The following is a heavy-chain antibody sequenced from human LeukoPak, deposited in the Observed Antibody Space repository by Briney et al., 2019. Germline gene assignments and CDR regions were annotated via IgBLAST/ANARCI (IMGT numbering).Heavy chain of an antibody. Sequence: GGSLRLSCAASGFTVSSHYMSWVRQAPGKGLEWVSVIYGAGNTYADYADSVKGRFTISRDSSKNAMYLQMNSLRAEDTAVYYCARGRGSDYWGQGTLVTVSS. CDR2: IYGAGNT. CDR1: GFTVSSHY. V-gene: IGHV3-53*01. J-gene: IGHJ4*02. CDR3: ARGRGSDY.